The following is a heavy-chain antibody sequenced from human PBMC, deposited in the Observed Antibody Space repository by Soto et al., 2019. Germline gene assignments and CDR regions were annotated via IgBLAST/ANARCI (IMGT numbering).Heavy chain of an antibody. Sequence: EVQVVESGGDLVQPGGSLRLSCAVSGVTFSSYWIYWVRQAPGKGLVWVSRINSDGSDPRYADSVKGRFTISRDNAKNTVYLQMNSLRAEDTAVYYCIRRYCSGSICHSFDYWGQGTLVTVSP. D-gene: IGHD2-15*01. V-gene: IGHV3-74*01. J-gene: IGHJ4*02. CDR2: INSDGSDP. CDR1: GVTFSSYW. CDR3: IRRYCSGSICHSFDY.